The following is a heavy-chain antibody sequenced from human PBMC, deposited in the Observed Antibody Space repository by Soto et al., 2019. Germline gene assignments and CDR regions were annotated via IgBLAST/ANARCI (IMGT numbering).Heavy chain of an antibody. J-gene: IGHJ6*03. CDR2: IFSNDEK. D-gene: IGHD6-6*01. V-gene: IGHV2-26*01. Sequence: SGPTLVNPTETLTLTCTVSGFSLSNARMGVSWIRQPPGKALEWLAHIFSNDEKSYSTSLKSRLTISKDTSKSQVVLTMTNMDPVDTATYYCARTQAPRGIAARPTRPQVGYYMDVWGKGTTVTVSS. CDR1: GFSLSNARMG. CDR3: ARTQAPRGIAARPTRPQVGYYMDV.